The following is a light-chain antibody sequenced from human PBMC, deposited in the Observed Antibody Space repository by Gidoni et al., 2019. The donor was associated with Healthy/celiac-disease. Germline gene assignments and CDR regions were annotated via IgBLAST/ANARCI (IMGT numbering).Light chain of an antibody. CDR1: SSDVGGYNS. V-gene: IGLV2-14*03. Sequence: QSALTQPASVSGSPGQSIPISCTGTSSDVGGYNSVSWYQQHQGQAPKLMIYDVSNRPSGVSNRFSGSKSGNPASLTISGLQAEDAADYYCSSYTSSSRVFGGGTKLTVL. J-gene: IGLJ3*02. CDR3: SSYTSSSRV. CDR2: DVS.